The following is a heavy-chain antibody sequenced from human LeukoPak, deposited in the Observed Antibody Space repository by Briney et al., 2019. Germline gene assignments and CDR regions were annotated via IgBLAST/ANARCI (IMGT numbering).Heavy chain of an antibody. CDR2: ISWNSGSI. Sequence: GGSLRLSCAASGFTFDDYAMHWVRQAPGKGLEWVSGISWNSGSIGYADSVKGRFTISRDNAKNSLYLQMNSLRAEDMASYYCAKEYCSGGSCYRGAFDIWGQGTMVTVSS. J-gene: IGHJ3*02. D-gene: IGHD2-15*01. CDR1: GFTFDDYA. CDR3: AKEYCSGGSCYRGAFDI. V-gene: IGHV3-9*03.